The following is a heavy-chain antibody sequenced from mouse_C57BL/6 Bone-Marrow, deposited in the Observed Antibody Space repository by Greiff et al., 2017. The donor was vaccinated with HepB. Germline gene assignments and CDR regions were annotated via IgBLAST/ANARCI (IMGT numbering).Heavy chain of an antibody. V-gene: IGHV1-61*01. J-gene: IGHJ2*01. CDR1: GYTFTSYW. CDR2: IYPSDSET. CDR3: ARSAIYDGYYGGFDY. D-gene: IGHD2-3*01. Sequence: QVQLQQPGAELVRPGSSVKLSCKASGYTFTSYWMDWVKQRPGQGLEWIGNIYPSDSETHYNQKFKDKATLTVDKSSSTAYMQLSSLTSEDSAVYYCARSAIYDGYYGGFDYWGQGTTLTVSS.